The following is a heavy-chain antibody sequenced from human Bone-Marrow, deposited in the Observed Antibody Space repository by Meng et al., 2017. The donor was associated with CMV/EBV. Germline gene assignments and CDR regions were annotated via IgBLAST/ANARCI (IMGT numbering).Heavy chain of an antibody. D-gene: IGHD5-18*01. J-gene: IGHJ6*02. CDR3: AKNPTWIQPSSQYGMDV. Sequence: GESLKISCVASGFTFSNFGMHWVRQAPGKGLEWVAVIWYDGNNKYYADSVKGRFTISRDNSKNTLFLQMNSLRAEDTAVYYCAKNPTWIQPSSQYGMDVWGQGTTVTFSS. CDR1: GFTFSNFG. V-gene: IGHV3-33*06. CDR2: IWYDGNNK.